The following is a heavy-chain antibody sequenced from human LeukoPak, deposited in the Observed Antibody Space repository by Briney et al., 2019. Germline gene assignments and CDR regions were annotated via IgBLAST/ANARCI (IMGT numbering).Heavy chain of an antibody. CDR3: ARDQLVLPRGISGY. V-gene: IGHV1-46*01. CDR1: GYTFTDYY. CDR2: INPSNDIT. J-gene: IGHJ4*02. Sequence: ASVKVSCKTSGYTFTDYYIHWVRQAPGQGLEWMGIINPSNDITAYAQKFQGRLTMTRDTSTSTAYMELRSLRSDDTALYYCARDQLVLPRGISGYWGQGTLVTVSS. D-gene: IGHD1-14*01.